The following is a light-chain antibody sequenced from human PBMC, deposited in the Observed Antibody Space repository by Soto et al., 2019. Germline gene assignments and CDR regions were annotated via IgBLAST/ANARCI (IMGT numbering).Light chain of an antibody. J-gene: IGLJ2*01. CDR2: DVS. V-gene: IGLV2-14*01. CDR1: SSDVGSYNY. CDR3: SSYTSSSTVV. Sequence: QSALTQPASVSGSPGQSITISCTGTSSDVGSYNYVSWYQQHPGKAPKLMIYDVSNRPSGVSNRFSGSKSGNTASLTISGLQAEDEVDYYCSSYTSSSTVVFGGGPRSPS.